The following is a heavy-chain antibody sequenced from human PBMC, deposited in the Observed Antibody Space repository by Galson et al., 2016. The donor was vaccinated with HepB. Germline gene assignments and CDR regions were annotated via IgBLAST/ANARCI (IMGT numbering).Heavy chain of an antibody. CDR3: ARLGAGAMPTNFERDYYYGMDC. J-gene: IGHJ6*02. Sequence: SLRLSCAVSGFTFTTYSMSWVRQVPGKGLEWVSSISSRSSYIYYADSVKGRFTISRENARNSLYLEINSLRAEDTALYYCARLGAGAMPTNFERDYYYGMDCWGQGTTVTVAS. V-gene: IGHV3-21*06. CDR1: GFTFTTYS. D-gene: IGHD5-24*01. CDR2: ISSRSSYI.